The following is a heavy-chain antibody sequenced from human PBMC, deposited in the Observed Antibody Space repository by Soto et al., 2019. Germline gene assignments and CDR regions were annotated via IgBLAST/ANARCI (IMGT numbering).Heavy chain of an antibody. CDR1: GFPFSSYW. CDR2: ISSDGSSA. J-gene: IGHJ4*02. Sequence: GGSLRLSCAASGFPFSSYWMQWVRQVPGKGLVWVSRISSDGSSATYADSVKGRFTISRDNVKDTLYLQMNSLRAEDTAVYYCAREHSSDWWEADYWGQGNLVTVSS. V-gene: IGHV3-74*01. D-gene: IGHD6-19*01. CDR3: AREHSSDWWEADY.